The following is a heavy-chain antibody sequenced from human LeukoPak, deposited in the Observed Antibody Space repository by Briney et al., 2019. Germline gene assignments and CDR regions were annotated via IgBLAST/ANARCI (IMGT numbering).Heavy chain of an antibody. CDR2: THYSGAT. V-gene: IGHV4-59*01. J-gene: IGHJ5*02. CDR1: GGSISSYY. D-gene: IGHD6-13*01. Sequence: SETLSLTCTVSGGSISSYYWSWLRQPPGKGLEYIGYTHYSGATNYNPSLKSRVTISLDTSGNQFSLKLSSVTAADTAVYYCARAPPLYSSSRRSNWFDPWGQGTLVTVSS. CDR3: ARAPPLYSSSRRSNWFDP.